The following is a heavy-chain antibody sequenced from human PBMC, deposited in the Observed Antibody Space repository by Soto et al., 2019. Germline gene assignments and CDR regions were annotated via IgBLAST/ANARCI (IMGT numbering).Heavy chain of an antibody. CDR2: VSASGSIT. D-gene: IGHD2-15*01. V-gene: IGHV3-23*01. J-gene: IGHJ4*02. Sequence: GGSLRLSCAASGFTFSSYDMNWVRQAPGKGLEWVSGVSASGSITSYADSAKGRFTISRDNAKNTVFLQMTGLRAEDTAVYFCAKGACSGGRCYSGFDCWGKGTLVTVSS. CDR3: AKGACSGGRCYSGFDC. CDR1: GFTFSSYD.